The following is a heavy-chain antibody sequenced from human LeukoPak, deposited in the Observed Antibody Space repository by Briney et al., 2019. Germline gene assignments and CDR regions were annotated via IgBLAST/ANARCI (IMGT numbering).Heavy chain of an antibody. CDR2: INPDSGAT. Sequence: ASVKVSCKASGYTFTDYYLHWVRQAPGQGLEWMGWINPDSGATNHAQTFQGRVTMTGDTSITTTYMELSRLTSDDTAVYYCARDSSTSIPDAFDVWGQGTLVTVSS. CDR3: ARDSSTSIPDAFDV. D-gene: IGHD6-13*01. V-gene: IGHV1-2*02. CDR1: GYTFTDYY. J-gene: IGHJ3*01.